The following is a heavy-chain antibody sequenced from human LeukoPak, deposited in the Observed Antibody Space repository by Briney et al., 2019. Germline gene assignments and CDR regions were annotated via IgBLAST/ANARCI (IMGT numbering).Heavy chain of an antibody. V-gene: IGHV1-8*01. Sequence: ASVKVSCKASGYTFTSYDINWVRQATGQGLEWMGWMNPNSGNTGYAQKLQGRVTMTTDTSTSTAYMELRSLRSDDTAVYYCARDPRYSSSWHYYYYGMDVWGQGTTVTVSS. D-gene: IGHD6-13*01. CDR3: ARDPRYSSSWHYYYYGMDV. CDR2: MNPNSGNT. J-gene: IGHJ6*02. CDR1: GYTFTSYD.